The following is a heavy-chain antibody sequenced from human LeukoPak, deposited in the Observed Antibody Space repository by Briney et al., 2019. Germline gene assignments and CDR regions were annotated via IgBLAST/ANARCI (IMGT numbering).Heavy chain of an antibody. Sequence: SETLSLTCTVSGYSISSGYYWGWIRQPPGKGLEWIGSIYHSGRTFYNPSLKSRVTISVDTSKNQFSLKLSSVTAADTAVYYCARDLLTTSYWGQGTLVTVSS. J-gene: IGHJ4*02. V-gene: IGHV4-38-2*02. CDR2: IYHSGRT. D-gene: IGHD3-22*01. CDR3: ARDLLTTSY. CDR1: GYSISSGYY.